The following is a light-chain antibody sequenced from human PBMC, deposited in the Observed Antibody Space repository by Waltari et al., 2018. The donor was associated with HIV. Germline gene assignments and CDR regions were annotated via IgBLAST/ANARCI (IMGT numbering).Light chain of an antibody. CDR1: QDISTY. Sequence: DIQMTQSPSSLSASVEDRVTITCQASQDISTYLNWYQQKPGKAPKLLIYDASNLETGVPSRFSGSGSGTDFTFTISSLQPEDIATYYCQQYDNLPFTFGPGTKMDIK. J-gene: IGKJ3*01. V-gene: IGKV1-33*01. CDR2: DAS. CDR3: QQYDNLPFT.